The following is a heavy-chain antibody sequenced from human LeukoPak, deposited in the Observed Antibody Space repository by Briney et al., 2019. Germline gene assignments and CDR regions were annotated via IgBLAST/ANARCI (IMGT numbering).Heavy chain of an antibody. Sequence: ASVKVSCKASGYTFTSYGISWVRQAPGQGLEWMGWISAYNGNTGYAQKFQGRVTMTRNTSISTAYMELSSLRSEDTAVYYCARAPRERITIFGVVITRHYYFDYWGQGTLVTVSS. V-gene: IGHV1-8*02. D-gene: IGHD3-3*01. CDR2: ISAYNGNT. J-gene: IGHJ4*02. CDR3: ARAPRERITIFGVVITRHYYFDY. CDR1: GYTFTSYG.